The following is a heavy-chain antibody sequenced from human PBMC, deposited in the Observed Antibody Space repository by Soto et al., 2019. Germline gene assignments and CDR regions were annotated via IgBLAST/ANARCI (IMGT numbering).Heavy chain of an antibody. Sequence: GGSLRLSCAASGFTFSSYWMSWFRQAPGKGLEWVANIKQDGSEKYYVDPVKGRFTISRDNAKNSLYLQMNSLRAEDTAVYYCARGPVYYYYGMDVWGQGTTVTVSS. CDR1: GFTFSSYW. J-gene: IGHJ6*02. CDR3: ARGPVYYYYGMDV. CDR2: IKQDGSEK. V-gene: IGHV3-7*03. D-gene: IGHD4-17*01.